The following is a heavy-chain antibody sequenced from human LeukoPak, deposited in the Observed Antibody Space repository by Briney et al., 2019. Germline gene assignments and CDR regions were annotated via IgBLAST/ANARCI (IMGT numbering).Heavy chain of an antibody. CDR2: IYYSGST. J-gene: IGHJ3*02. Sequence: PSETLSLTCTVSGGSISSGDYYWSWIRQPPGKGLEWIGYIYYSGSTYYNPSLKSRVTISVDTSKNQFSLKLSSVTAADTAVYYCARWKDIVVVPADDPLYAFDIWGQGTMVTVSS. CDR1: GGSISSGDYY. D-gene: IGHD2-2*01. V-gene: IGHV4-30-4*08. CDR3: ARWKDIVVVPADDPLYAFDI.